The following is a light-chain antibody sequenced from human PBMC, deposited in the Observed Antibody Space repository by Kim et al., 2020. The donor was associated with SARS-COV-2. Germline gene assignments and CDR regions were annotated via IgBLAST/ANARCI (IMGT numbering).Light chain of an antibody. CDR3: HQYGRSPIT. Sequence: PGERATLSGRASASVGGTFLAWYQQKPGQAPRLLIYGASNRATGIPDRFSGSGSGTDFTLTISRLEPEDFAVYYCHQYGRSPITFGPGTKLEI. V-gene: IGKV3-20*01. J-gene: IGKJ3*01. CDR2: GAS. CDR1: ASVGGTF.